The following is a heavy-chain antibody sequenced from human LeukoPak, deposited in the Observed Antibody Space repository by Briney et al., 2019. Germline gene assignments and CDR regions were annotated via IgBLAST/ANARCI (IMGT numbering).Heavy chain of an antibody. J-gene: IGHJ6*04. D-gene: IGHD2-15*01. CDR2: NYYSGST. Sequence: SETLSLTCTVSGGSISSYYWSWIRQPPGKGLEGIGYNYYSGSTNYNPSLKSRVTISVDTSKNQFSLKLSSVTAADTAVYYCARGAKVGGYYYGMDVWGKGTTVTVSS. V-gene: IGHV4-59*01. CDR1: GGSISSYY. CDR3: ARGAKVGGYYYGMDV.